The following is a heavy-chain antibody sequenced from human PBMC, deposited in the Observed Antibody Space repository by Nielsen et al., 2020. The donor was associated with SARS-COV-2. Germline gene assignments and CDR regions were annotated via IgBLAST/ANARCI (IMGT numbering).Heavy chain of an antibody. D-gene: IGHD5-12*01. CDR2: IKQDGSEK. CDR3: ARGYSGYDDAFDI. V-gene: IGHV3-7*01. J-gene: IGHJ3*02. Sequence: GESLKISCAASGFTFSSYWMNWVRQAPGKGLEWVANIKQDGSEKYYGDSVKGRFTISRDNSKNTLYLQMNSLRAEDTAVYYCARGYSGYDDAFDIWGQGTMVTVSS. CDR1: GFTFSSYW.